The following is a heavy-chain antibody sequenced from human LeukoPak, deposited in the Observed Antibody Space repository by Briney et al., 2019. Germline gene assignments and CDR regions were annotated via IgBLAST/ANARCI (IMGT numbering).Heavy chain of an antibody. CDR3: AKGWMTTWSYFDY. J-gene: IGHJ4*02. CDR1: GFTFSSYG. CDR2: IRYDGSNK. V-gene: IGHV3-30*02. Sequence: QNGGSLRLSCAASGFTFSSYGMHWVRQAPGKGLEWVAFIRYDGSNKYYADSVKGRFTISRDNSKNTLYLQMNSLRAEDTAVYYCAKGWMTTWSYFDYWGQGTLVTVSS. D-gene: IGHD4-17*01.